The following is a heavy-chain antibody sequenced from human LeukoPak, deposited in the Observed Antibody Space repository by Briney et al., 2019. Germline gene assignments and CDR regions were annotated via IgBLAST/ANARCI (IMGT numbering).Heavy chain of an antibody. D-gene: IGHD2/OR15-2a*01. CDR2: IKVGEGNT. V-gene: IGHV1-18*01. Sequence: ASVKVSCKTSGYTFTSFGITWVRQAPGQGPEWMGWIKVGEGNTHFAQKFQDRASMTRDISSNTAFLELRNLRSDDTAVYFCSRSSDTTSWYYFDHWGQGTLVTVSS. CDR3: SRSSDTTSWYYFDH. CDR1: GYTFTSFG. J-gene: IGHJ4*02.